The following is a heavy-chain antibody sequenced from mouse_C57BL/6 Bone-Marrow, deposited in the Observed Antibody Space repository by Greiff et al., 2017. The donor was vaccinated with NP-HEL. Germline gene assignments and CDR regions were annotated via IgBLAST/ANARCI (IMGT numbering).Heavy chain of an antibody. CDR3: TTLWGLRPPTSAY. Sequence: VQLKESGAELVRPGASVKLSCTASGFNIKDDYMHWVKPRPEQGLEWIGWIDPENGDTEYASKFQGKATITADTSSNTAYLQLSSLTSEDTAVYYCTTLWGLRPPTSAYWGQGTLVTVSA. V-gene: IGHV14-4*01. D-gene: IGHD2-4*01. CDR1: GFNIKDDY. J-gene: IGHJ3*01. CDR2: IDPENGDT.